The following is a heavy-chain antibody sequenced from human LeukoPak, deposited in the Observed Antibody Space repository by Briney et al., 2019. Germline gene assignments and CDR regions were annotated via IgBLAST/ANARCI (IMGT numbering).Heavy chain of an antibody. D-gene: IGHD3-9*01. V-gene: IGHV4-38-2*02. CDR3: ARVPVGGYDILTGYYYYWYFDL. CDR2: IYHSGST. CDR1: GYSISSGYY. Sequence: SETLSLTCTVSGYSISSGYYWGWIRQPPGKGLEWIGSIYHSGSTYYNPSLKSRVTISVDTSKNQFSLKLSSVTAADTAVYYCARVPVGGYDILTGYYYYWYFDLWGRGTLVTVSS. J-gene: IGHJ2*01.